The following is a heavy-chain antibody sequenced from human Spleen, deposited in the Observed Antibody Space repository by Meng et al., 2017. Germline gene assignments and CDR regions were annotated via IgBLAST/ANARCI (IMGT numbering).Heavy chain of an antibody. CDR2: IYHSGST. V-gene: IGHV4-4*02. CDR1: GGSISSSNW. CDR3: ARLILDSSGYYYIMDY. D-gene: IGHD3-22*01. J-gene: IGHJ4*02. Sequence: QVPRQESGPGLVKPAGTLSLTCGVSGGSISSSNWWTWVRQPPGKGLEWIGEIYHSGSTNYSPSLKSRVTLSVDKSKNQFSLKLRSVTAADTAVYYCARLILDSSGYYYIMDYWGQGTLVTVSS.